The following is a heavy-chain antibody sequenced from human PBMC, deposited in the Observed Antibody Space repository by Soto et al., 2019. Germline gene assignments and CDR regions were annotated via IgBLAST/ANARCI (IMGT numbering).Heavy chain of an antibody. D-gene: IGHD6-6*01. CDR3: ARDNEYSSSSGLYFDY. Sequence: ASVKVSCKASGYTFTGYYMHWVRQAPGQGLEWMGWINPNSGGTNYAQKFQGRVTMTRDTSISTAYMELSRLRADDTAVYYCARDNEYSSSSGLYFDYWGQGTLVTVSS. V-gene: IGHV1-2*02. CDR2: INPNSGGT. J-gene: IGHJ4*02. CDR1: GYTFTGYY.